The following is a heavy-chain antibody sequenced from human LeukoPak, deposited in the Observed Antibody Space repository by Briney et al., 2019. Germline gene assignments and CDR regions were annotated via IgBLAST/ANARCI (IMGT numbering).Heavy chain of an antibody. Sequence: SETLSLTCTVSGGSISSYYWSWIRQPPGKGLEWIGYIYYSGSTNYNPSLKSRVTISVDTSKNQFSLKLSSVTVADTAVYYCARWDFDWLSGWFDPWGQGTLVTVSS. V-gene: IGHV4-59*01. CDR2: IYYSGST. CDR1: GGSISSYY. CDR3: ARWDFDWLSGWFDP. D-gene: IGHD3-9*01. J-gene: IGHJ5*02.